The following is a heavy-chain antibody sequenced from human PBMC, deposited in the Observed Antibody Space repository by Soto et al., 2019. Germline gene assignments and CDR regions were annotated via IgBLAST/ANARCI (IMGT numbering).Heavy chain of an antibody. D-gene: IGHD6-25*01. CDR1: GGSISSGGQY. V-gene: IGHV4-31*03. J-gene: IGHJ4*02. CDR3: ARDAAEYYFDY. CDR2: IYASGST. Sequence: QVQLKESGPGLVKPSQTLSLTCTVSGGSISSGGQYWSWIRQHPGKGLEWIGYIYASGSTYYNPSLRSRVTISVDTSKKQFSLKLRSVTAADTAVYYCARDAAEYYFDYWGQGPLVTVSS.